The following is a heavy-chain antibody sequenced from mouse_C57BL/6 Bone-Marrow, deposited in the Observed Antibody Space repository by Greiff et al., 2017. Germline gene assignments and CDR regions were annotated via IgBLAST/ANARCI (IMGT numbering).Heavy chain of an antibody. V-gene: IGHV14-4*01. CDR1: GFNIKDDY. J-gene: IGHJ2*01. D-gene: IGHD4-1*01. Sequence: DVHLVESGAELVRPGASVKLSCTASGFNIKDDYMHWVKQRPEQGLEWIGWIDPENGDTEYASKFQGKATITADTSSNTAYLQLSSLTSEDTGVYDCTTSWDDYWGQGTTLTVSS. CDR2: IDPENGDT. CDR3: TTSWDDY.